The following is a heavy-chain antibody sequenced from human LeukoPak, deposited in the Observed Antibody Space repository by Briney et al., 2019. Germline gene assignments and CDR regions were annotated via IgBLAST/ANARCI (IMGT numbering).Heavy chain of an antibody. D-gene: IGHD3-3*01. CDR1: GGTFSSYA. Sequence: SVKVSCKASGGTFSSYAISWVRQAPGQGLEWMGGIIPICGTANYAQKFQGRVTITADESTSTAYMELSSLRSEDTAVYYCARGARRFLEVLLGDYYYYMDVWGKGTTVTVSS. CDR2: IIPICGTA. V-gene: IGHV1-69*13. CDR3: ARGARRFLEVLLGDYYYYMDV. J-gene: IGHJ6*03.